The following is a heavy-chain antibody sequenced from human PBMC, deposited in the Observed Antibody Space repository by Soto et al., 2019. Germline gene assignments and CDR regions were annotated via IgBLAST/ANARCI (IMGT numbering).Heavy chain of an antibody. CDR1: GYTFTSYA. J-gene: IGHJ6*02. D-gene: IGHD6-13*01. CDR2: TNAGNGNT. V-gene: IGHV1-3*01. CDR3: ARDAVYSSSWYPRHYYYYYGMDV. Sequence: QVQLVQSGAEVKKPGASVKVSCKASGYTFTSYAMHWVRQAPGQSLEWRGWTNAGNGNTKYSQKFQVRVTITRDTSASTAYMELRSLRSEDTAVYYCARDAVYSSSWYPRHYYYYYGMDVWGQGTTVTVSS.